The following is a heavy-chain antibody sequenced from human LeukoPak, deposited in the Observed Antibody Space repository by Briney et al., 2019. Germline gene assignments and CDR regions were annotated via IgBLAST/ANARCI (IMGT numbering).Heavy chain of an antibody. J-gene: IGHJ4*02. Sequence: PAEALSLTCTVSGGSISSYYWSWIRQPPGKGLEWIGYIYYSGSTNYNPSLKSRLTISVDTSKNQFSLKLSSVTAADTAVYFCSRGVVIAPQTFDYWGQGTLVTVSS. CDR1: GGSISSYY. CDR2: IYYSGST. V-gene: IGHV4-59*01. D-gene: IGHD2-21*01. CDR3: SRGVVIAPQTFDY.